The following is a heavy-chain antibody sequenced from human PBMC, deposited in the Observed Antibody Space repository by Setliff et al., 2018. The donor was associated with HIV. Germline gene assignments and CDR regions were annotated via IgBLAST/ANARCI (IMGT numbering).Heavy chain of an antibody. CDR1: GESVSGYY. Sequence: SETLSLTCAVYGESVSGYYWSWIRQPPGKGLEWIGEINHSGSTNNNPSLKSRVTISVDTSKSQFSLKLTSVTAADTAVYYCARDRSNWNYGKNYMDVWGKGTTVTVSS. J-gene: IGHJ6*03. CDR2: INHSGST. V-gene: IGHV4-34*01. CDR3: ARDRSNWNYGKNYMDV. D-gene: IGHD1-7*01.